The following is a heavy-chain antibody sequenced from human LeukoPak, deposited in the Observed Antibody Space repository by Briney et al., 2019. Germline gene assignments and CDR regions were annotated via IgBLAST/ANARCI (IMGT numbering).Heavy chain of an antibody. J-gene: IGHJ6*02. CDR3: ARSPLSDYGMDV. CDR1: GYTFTNYY. Sequence: ASVKVPCKASGYTFTNYYMHWVRQAPGQGLEWMGIINPSGGSTSYAQKFQGRVTMTRDTSTSTVYMELSSLRSEDTAVYYCARSPLSDYGMDVWGQGTTVTVSS. CDR2: INPSGGST. V-gene: IGHV1-46*01.